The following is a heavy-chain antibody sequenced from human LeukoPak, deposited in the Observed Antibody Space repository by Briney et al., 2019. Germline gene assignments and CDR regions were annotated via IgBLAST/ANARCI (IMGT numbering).Heavy chain of an antibody. CDR2: INSDGSST. J-gene: IGHJ6*02. CDR3: AKVAPYCSSTTCYHSPYYGMDV. D-gene: IGHD2-2*01. Sequence: GGSLRLSCAASGFTFSSYWVHWVRQAPGKGLVWVSRINSDGSSTSYADSVKGRFTISRDNAKNTLYLQMNSLRAEDTAVYYCAKVAPYCSSTTCYHSPYYGMDVWGQGTTVTVSS. V-gene: IGHV3-74*01. CDR1: GFTFSSYW.